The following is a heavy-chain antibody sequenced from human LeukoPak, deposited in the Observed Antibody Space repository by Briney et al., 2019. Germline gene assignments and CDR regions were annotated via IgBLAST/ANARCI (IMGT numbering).Heavy chain of an antibody. Sequence: SVKVSCKASGRTFSSYAISWVRQAPGQGLEWMGRIIPIFGTANYAQKFQGRVTITTDESTSTAYMELSSLRSEDTAVYYCARMLVAGTGTYFDYWGQGTLVTVSS. CDR2: IIPIFGTA. CDR1: GRTFSSYA. CDR3: ARMLVAGTGTYFDY. J-gene: IGHJ4*02. D-gene: IGHD6-19*01. V-gene: IGHV1-69*05.